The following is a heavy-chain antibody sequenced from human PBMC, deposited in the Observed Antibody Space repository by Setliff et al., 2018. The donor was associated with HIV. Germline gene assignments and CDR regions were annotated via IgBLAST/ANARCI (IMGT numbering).Heavy chain of an antibody. CDR1: GGSINIGSFY. V-gene: IGHV4-61*09. J-gene: IGHJ5*02. Sequence: PSETLSLTCTVSGGSINIGSFYWSWIRQPAGKGPEWLGHVYTSGNTYYDPSLASRVAISLDRSKNQFSLKLDSVTAADTAVYYCAKCGGTCWHNFFGPWGQGTLVTVSS. CDR3: AKCGGTCWHNFFGP. CDR2: VYTSGNT. D-gene: IGHD2-15*01.